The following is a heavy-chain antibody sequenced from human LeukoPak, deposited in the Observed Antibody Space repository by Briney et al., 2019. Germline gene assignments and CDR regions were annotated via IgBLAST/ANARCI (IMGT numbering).Heavy chain of an antibody. CDR1: GYTFTSYD. CDR3: AREGRITTPGTIYFYLGLDL. Sequence: ASVKVSCKASGYTFTSYDINWVRQATGQGPEWMGWMNPNSGNTGYAQKFRGRVTMTRNTSISTAYMELSSLRSEDTAVYYCAREGRITTPGTIYFYLGLDLWGQGTTVIVSS. D-gene: IGHD6-13*01. CDR2: MNPNSGNT. J-gene: IGHJ6*02. V-gene: IGHV1-8*01.